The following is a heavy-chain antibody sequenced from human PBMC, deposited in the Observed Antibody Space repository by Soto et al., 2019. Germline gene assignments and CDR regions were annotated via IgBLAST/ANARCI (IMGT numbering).Heavy chain of an antibody. CDR1: GGTFSSYA. CDR2: IIPIFGTA. J-gene: IGHJ6*02. Sequence: SVKVSCKASGGTFSSYAISWVRQAPGQGLEWMGGIIPIFGTANYAQKFQGRVTITADKSTSTAYMELSSLRSEDTAVYYCAIGDRINYYYYYGMDVWGQGTTVTVSS. V-gene: IGHV1-69*06. CDR3: AIGDRINYYYYYGMDV.